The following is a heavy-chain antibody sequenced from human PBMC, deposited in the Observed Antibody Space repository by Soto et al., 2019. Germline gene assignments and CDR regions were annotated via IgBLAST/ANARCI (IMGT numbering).Heavy chain of an antibody. CDR1: GGSISGSSYY. V-gene: IGHV4-39*07. D-gene: IGHD2-8*02. Sequence: SETLSLTCSVSGGSISGSSYYWGWIRQPPGKGLEWIGSIYRSGSTNYNPSLKSRVTISVDTSKNQFSLKLTSVTAADTAVYYCARDKITGLFDYWGQGTLVTVSS. CDR3: ARDKITGLFDY. J-gene: IGHJ4*02. CDR2: IYRSGST.